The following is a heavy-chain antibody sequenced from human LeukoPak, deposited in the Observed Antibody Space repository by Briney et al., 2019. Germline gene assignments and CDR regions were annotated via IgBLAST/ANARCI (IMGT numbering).Heavy chain of an antibody. CDR2: IYRGGST. V-gene: IGHV3-53*01. J-gene: IGHJ2*01. CDR1: GFTFSSYS. D-gene: IGHD4-17*01. Sequence: GGSLRISCAASGFTFSSYSMNWVRQAPGKGLEWVSVIYRGGSTHYAGSVEGRFTISRDKSKNTVYLQLNSLRAEDTAVYYCARSPDYGDPYWYFDLWGRGTLVTVSS. CDR3: ARSPDYGDPYWYFDL.